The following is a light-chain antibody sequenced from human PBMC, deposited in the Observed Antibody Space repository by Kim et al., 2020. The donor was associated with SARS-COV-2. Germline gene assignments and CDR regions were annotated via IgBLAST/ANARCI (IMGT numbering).Light chain of an antibody. CDR3: AAWDDSLNGWV. V-gene: IGLV1-44*01. CDR2: SNN. CDR1: SSNIGSNT. Sequence: ELTQPPSASGTPGQRVTISCSGSSSNIGSNTVNWYQQLPKTAPKLLIYSNNQRPSGVPDRFSGSRSGTSASLAISGPQSEDEADYYCAAWDDSLNGWVFGGGTQLTVL. J-gene: IGLJ3*02.